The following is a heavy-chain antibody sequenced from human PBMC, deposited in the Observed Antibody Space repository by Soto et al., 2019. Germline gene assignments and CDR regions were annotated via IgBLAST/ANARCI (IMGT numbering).Heavy chain of an antibody. D-gene: IGHD3-22*01. CDR1: GGTFSIYA. Sequence: SVKVSCKASGGTFSIYAISCVLQSPLQWREWMGGIIPIFGTANYAQKFQGRVTITADKSTSTAYMELSSLRSEDTAVYYCARVGPPNYYDSSGYYYDYWGQGTLVTVSS. CDR2: IIPIFGTA. V-gene: IGHV1-69*06. CDR3: ARVGPPNYYDSSGYYYDY. J-gene: IGHJ4*02.